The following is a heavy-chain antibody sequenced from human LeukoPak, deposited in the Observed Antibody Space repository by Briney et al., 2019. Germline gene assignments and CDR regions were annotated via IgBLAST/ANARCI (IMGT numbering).Heavy chain of an antibody. CDR1: GFTFSTYT. J-gene: IGHJ4*02. CDR3: AKDLKTDGVWDFDY. V-gene: IGHV3-23*01. CDR2: IIGRSGRT. D-gene: IGHD4-17*01. Sequence: PGGSLRLSCAASGFTFSTYTMNWVRQAPGEGLEWVSGIIGRSGRTSYADSVKGRFTISRDNSYNTLYLQMDSLRAEDTALYYCAKDLKTDGVWDFDYWGQGTLVTVSS.